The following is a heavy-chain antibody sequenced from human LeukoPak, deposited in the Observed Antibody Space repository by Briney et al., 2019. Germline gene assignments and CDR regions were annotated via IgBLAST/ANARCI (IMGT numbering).Heavy chain of an antibody. CDR2: IYYSGST. Sequence: SETLSLTCTVSGGSIRSYYWSWIRQPPGKGLEWIGYIYYSGSTNYNPSLKSRVTISVDTSKNQFSLKLSSVTAADTAVYYCARDLRRIAARLGYYYMDVWGKGTTVTVSS. J-gene: IGHJ6*03. CDR3: ARDLRRIAARLGYYYMDV. D-gene: IGHD6-6*01. CDR1: GGSIRSYY. V-gene: IGHV4-59*01.